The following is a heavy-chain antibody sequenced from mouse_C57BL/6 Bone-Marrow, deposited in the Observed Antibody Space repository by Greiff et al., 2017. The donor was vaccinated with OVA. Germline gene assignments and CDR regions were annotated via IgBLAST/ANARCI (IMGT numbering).Heavy chain of an antibody. Sequence: VQLKESGAELVRPGASVKLSCTASGFNIKDDYMHWVKQRPEQGLEWIGWIDPENGDTEYASKFQGKATITADTSSNTAYLQLSSLTSEDTAVYYCTCITTVYYWGQGTTLTVSS. J-gene: IGHJ2*01. CDR1: GFNIKDDY. CDR3: TCITTVYY. CDR2: IDPENGDT. D-gene: IGHD1-1*01. V-gene: IGHV14-4*01.